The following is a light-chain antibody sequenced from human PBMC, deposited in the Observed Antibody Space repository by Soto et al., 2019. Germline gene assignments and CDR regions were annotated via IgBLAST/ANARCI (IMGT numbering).Light chain of an antibody. CDR2: DAS. CDR1: QSVSSY. CDR3: QQRSNWPT. V-gene: IGKV3-11*01. J-gene: IGKJ5*01. Sequence: EIVLTQSPATVSLFPGGRGTLSFRASQSVSSYLAWYQQKPGQAPRLLIYDASNRATGIPARFSGSGSGTDFTLTISSLEPEDFAVYYCQQRSNWPTFGQGTRLEIK.